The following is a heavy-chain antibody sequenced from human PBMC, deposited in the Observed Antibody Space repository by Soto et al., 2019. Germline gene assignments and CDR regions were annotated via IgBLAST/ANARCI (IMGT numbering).Heavy chain of an antibody. J-gene: IGHJ4*02. CDR1: GGSISSSSYY. D-gene: IGHD3-10*01. Sequence: QLQLQESGPGLVKPSETLSLTCTVSGGSISSSSYYWGWIRQPPGKGLEWIGSIYYSGSTYYNPSLKGRVTLSVDTSKTQFSLKLSSVTAADTAVYYCASDLYYYGSGSYSRDYWGQGTLVTVSS. CDR2: IYYSGST. CDR3: ASDLYYYGSGSYSRDY. V-gene: IGHV4-39*01.